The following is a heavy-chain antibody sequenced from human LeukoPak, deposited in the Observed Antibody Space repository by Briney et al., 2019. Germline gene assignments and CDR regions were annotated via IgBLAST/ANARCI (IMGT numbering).Heavy chain of an antibody. CDR1: GFTFSSYA. D-gene: IGHD3-10*01. J-gene: IGHJ4*02. V-gene: IGHV3-23*01. CDR2: ISGGGGYT. CDR3: AKKSTGSFPFDY. Sequence: GGSLRLSCAASGFTFSSYAMSWVRQAPGKGLEWVSGISGGGGYTDYADSVKGRFTISRDTSKNTVFLQMNNLRGEDTAVYYCAKKSTGSFPFDYWGQGTLVTVSS.